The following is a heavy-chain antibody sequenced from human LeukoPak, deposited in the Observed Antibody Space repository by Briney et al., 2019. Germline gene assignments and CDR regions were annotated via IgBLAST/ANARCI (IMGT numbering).Heavy chain of an antibody. J-gene: IGHJ4*02. CDR3: ARAFRVSDSSSRYLLFDS. D-gene: IGHD6-13*01. CDR2: ISGSGATT. V-gene: IGHV3-23*01. CDR1: EFTFDNYA. Sequence: GGSLRLSCAASEFTFDNYAMSWVRQAPGKGLEWVSTISGSGATTHFADSVKGRFTISRDNSKSTIYLQMNSLRAEDTAVYYCARAFRVSDSSSRYLLFDSWGQGTLVTVSS.